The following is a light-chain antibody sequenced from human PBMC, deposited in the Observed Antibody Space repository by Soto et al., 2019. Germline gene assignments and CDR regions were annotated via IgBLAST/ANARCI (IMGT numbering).Light chain of an antibody. CDR2: GAS. V-gene: IGKV1-9*01. Sequence: IQLTQSPSSLSASVGDRVTITCRASQGLNTNLAWYQQKTGKAPNRLIYGASTLQKGVPSRFSGNGSGTVFTLTISSLQPEDLATYYCQQSNNYFTFGPGTKVDIK. CDR3: QQSNNYFT. J-gene: IGKJ3*01. CDR1: QGLNTN.